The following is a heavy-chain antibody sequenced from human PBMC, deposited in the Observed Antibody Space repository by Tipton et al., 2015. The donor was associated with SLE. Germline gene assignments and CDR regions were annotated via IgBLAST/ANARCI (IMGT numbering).Heavy chain of an antibody. V-gene: IGHV4-59*01. D-gene: IGHD2-8*01. Sequence: TLSLTCTVSGGSISDYYWSWIRQSPGKGLEWIGYIYYSGSTNYNPSLKSRVTISVDTSKNQFSLKLSSVTAADTAVYYCARGQWNAFDIWGQGTMVTVSS. CDR1: GGSISDYY. J-gene: IGHJ3*02. CDR3: ARGQWNAFDI. CDR2: IYYSGST.